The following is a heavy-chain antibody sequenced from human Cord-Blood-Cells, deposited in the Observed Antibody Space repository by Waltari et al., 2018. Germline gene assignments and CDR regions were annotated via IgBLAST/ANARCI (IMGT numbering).Heavy chain of an antibody. CDR1: GYTFTGYY. Sequence: QVQLVQSGAEVKKPGASVKVSCKASGYTFTGYYMHWVRQAPGQGLEWMGWINPNSGGTNYAQKFQGRVTMTRDTSISTAYMELSRLRSDDTAVYYCARGFLYYGSGSYYDYWGQGTLVTVSS. V-gene: IGHV1-2*02. D-gene: IGHD3-10*01. CDR2: INPNSGGT. J-gene: IGHJ4*02. CDR3: ARGFLYYGSGSYYDY.